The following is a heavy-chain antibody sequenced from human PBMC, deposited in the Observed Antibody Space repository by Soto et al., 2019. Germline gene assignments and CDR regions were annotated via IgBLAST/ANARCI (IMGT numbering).Heavy chain of an antibody. CDR1: GGSISSSSYY. CDR2: MYYTGNK. Sequence: GPGPSETSETLSLTCTVSGGSISSSSYYWGWIRQPPGKGLEWIGAMYYTGNKNYNPSLESRVTMSVDTSKNQFSLKLSSVTPTDTAVYYCARRSSSSLGSLFDPWGRGILVTVSS. J-gene: IGHJ5*02. CDR3: ARRSSSSLGSLFDP. D-gene: IGHD6-6*01. V-gene: IGHV4-39*01.